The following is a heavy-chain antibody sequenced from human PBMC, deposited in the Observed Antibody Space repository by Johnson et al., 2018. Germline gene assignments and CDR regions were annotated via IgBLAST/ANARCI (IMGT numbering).Heavy chain of an antibody. V-gene: IGHV3-11*04. CDR2: ISSSGSTI. J-gene: IGHJ6*03. D-gene: IGHD5-18*01. CDR1: GFTFSDYY. Sequence: QVQLVQSGGGLVKPGGSLRLSCTASGFTFSDYYMSWIRQAPGKGLEWVSYISSSGSTIYDADSVKGRFTISRANAKNSLFLQMNSLRAEDTAVYYCTRGGGGLAMDYYSYYYMDVWGKGTTVTVSS. CDR3: TRGGGGLAMDYYSYYYMDV.